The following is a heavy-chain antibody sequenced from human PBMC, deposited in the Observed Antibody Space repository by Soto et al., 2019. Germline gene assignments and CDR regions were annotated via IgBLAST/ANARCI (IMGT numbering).Heavy chain of an antibody. V-gene: IGHV4-39*01. J-gene: IGHJ4*02. CDR1: GGSISNSDYF. CDR2: ISHTGSP. D-gene: IGHD1-7*01. CDR3: ARTKLELPWNYYFDY. Sequence: PSETLSLTCTVSGGSISNSDYFWAWMRQPPGKGLEWVGTISHTGSPRYDPSLKSRVTISVDTSKNQFSLRLRSVTAADTAVFYCARTKLELPWNYYFDYWGQGTLVTVSS.